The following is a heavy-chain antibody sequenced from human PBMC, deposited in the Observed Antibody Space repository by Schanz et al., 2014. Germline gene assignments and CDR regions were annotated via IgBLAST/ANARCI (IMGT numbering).Heavy chain of an antibody. CDR2: IIFTDGRT. J-gene: IGHJ2*01. V-gene: IGHV3-23*03. Sequence: EVHLLESGGGLVPPGGSLRLSCAASGFNFSDYAMCWVRQAPGKGLEWVSIIFTDGRTYYADSVKGRFTISRDNAKNSLFLQLNSLRADDTAVYYCARNRGSGGQNWYFDLWGRGTLVTVSS. D-gene: IGHD1-26*01. CDR3: ARNRGSGGQNWYFDL. CDR1: GFNFSDYA.